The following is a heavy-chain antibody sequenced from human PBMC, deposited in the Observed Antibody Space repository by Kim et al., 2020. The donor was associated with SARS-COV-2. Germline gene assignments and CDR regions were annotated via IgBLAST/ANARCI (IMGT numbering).Heavy chain of an antibody. J-gene: IGHJ6*02. CDR2: IWYDGSNK. D-gene: IGHD6-13*01. CDR3: AREYVPIAAAGRSYYGMDV. Sequence: GGSLRLSCAASGFTFSSYGMHWVRQAPGKGLEWVAVIWYDGSNKYYADSVKGRFTISRDNSKNTLYLQMNSLRAEDTAVYYCAREYVPIAAAGRSYYGMDVWGQGATVTLSS. CDR1: GFTFSSYG. V-gene: IGHV3-33*01.